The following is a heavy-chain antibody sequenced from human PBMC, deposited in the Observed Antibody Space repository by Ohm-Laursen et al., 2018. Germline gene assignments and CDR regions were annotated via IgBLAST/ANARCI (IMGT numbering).Heavy chain of an antibody. V-gene: IGHV4-38-2*02. CDR3: ARVSSSWYQTEYYFDY. D-gene: IGHD6-13*01. Sequence: PSETLSLTCTVSGYSISSGYYWDWIRQPPGKGLEWIGSIYHSGSTYYNPSLKSRVTISVDTSKNQFSLKLSSVTAADTAVYYCARVSSSWYQTEYYFDYWGQGTLVTVSS. CDR2: IYHSGST. J-gene: IGHJ4*02. CDR1: GYSISSGYY.